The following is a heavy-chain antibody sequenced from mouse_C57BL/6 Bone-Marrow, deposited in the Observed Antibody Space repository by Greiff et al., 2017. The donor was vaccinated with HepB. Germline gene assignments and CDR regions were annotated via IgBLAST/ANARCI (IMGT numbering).Heavy chain of an antibody. CDR1: GYTFTEYT. V-gene: IGHV1-62-2*01. CDR2: FYPGSGSI. D-gene: IGHD2-1*01. CDR3: ASIYYGNWGFAY. Sequence: QVQLQQSGAELVKPGASVKLSCKASGYTFTEYTIHWVKQRSGQGLEWIGWFYPGSGSIKYNEKFKDKATLTADKSSSTAYMQLSSLTYEDSAVYYCASIYYGNWGFAYWGQGTLVTVSA. J-gene: IGHJ3*01.